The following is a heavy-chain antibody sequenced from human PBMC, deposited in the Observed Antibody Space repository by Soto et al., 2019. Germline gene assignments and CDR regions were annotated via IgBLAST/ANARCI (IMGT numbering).Heavy chain of an antibody. J-gene: IGHJ6*02. V-gene: IGHV3-7*03. D-gene: IGHD3-10*01. CDR3: ARGIGVDV. CDR2: IKQDGSER. CDR1: GFTFSSSW. Sequence: XGSLRLSCSAAGFTFSSSWMSWVRQAPGKGLEWVANIKQDGSERYYVDSVKGRFTISRDNAKDSLYLQMNSLRAEDTAVYYCARGIGVDVWGQGSTVTVSS.